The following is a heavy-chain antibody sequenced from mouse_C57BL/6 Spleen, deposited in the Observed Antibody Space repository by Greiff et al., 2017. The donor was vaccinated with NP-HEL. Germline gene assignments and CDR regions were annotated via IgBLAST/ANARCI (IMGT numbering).Heavy chain of an antibody. Sequence: VKLVESGAELVKPGASVKLSCKASGYTFTEYTIHWVKQRSGQGLEWIGWFYPGSGSIKYNEKFKDKATLTADKSSSTVYMELSRLTSEDSAVYFCARHEGGITTVVRGMDYWGQGTSVTVSS. CDR1: GYTFTEYT. J-gene: IGHJ4*01. V-gene: IGHV1-62-2*01. CDR3: ARHEGGITTVVRGMDY. D-gene: IGHD1-1*01. CDR2: FYPGSGSI.